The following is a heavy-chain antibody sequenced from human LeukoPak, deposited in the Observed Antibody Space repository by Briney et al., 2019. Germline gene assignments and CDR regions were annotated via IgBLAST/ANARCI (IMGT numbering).Heavy chain of an antibody. CDR3: ARLPDAMLAFDI. V-gene: IGHV4-59*01. CDR1: RGSISSYY. D-gene: IGHD2-2*01. J-gene: IGHJ3*02. Sequence: SETLSLTSTVSRGSISSYYWSWIRQPPGKGREWIGYIYYSGSTNYNTSLKSRVTISVATSKNQFSLKLSSVTAANTAVYYCARLPDAMLAFDIWGQGTMVTVSS. CDR2: IYYSGST.